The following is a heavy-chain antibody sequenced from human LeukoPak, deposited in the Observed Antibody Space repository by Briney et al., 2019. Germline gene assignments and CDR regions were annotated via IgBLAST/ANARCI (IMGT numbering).Heavy chain of an antibody. CDR2: IRSKAYGGAT. CDR1: GFTFSNAW. V-gene: IGHV3-49*04. J-gene: IGHJ4*02. D-gene: IGHD3-3*01. CDR3: TSSYYDFWSAF. Sequence: GGSLRLSCAASGFTFSNAWTSWVRQAPGKGLEWVGFIRSKAYGGATEYAASVKGRFTISRDDSKSIAYLQMNSLKTEDTAVYYCTSSYYDFWSAFWGQGTLVTVSS.